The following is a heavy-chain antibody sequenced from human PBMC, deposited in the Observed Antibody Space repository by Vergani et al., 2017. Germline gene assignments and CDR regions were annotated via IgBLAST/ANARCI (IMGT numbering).Heavy chain of an antibody. Sequence: QVQLVESGGGVVQPGRSLRLSCAASGFTFSSCGMHWVRQAPGKGLEWVAVIWYDGSNKYYADSVKGRFTISRDNSKNTLYLQMNSLRAEDTAVYYCARDSDLSFYFDYWGQGTLVTVSS. CDR2: IWYDGSNK. J-gene: IGHJ4*02. V-gene: IGHV3-33*01. CDR1: GFTFSSCG. D-gene: IGHD1-26*01. CDR3: ARDSDLSFYFDY.